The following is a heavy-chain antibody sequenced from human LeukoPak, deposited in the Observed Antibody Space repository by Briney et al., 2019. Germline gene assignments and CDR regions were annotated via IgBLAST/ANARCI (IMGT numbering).Heavy chain of an antibody. CDR3: ANAGWSMIVPPLAY. D-gene: IGHD3-22*01. J-gene: IGHJ4*02. CDR2: ISYDGSNK. CDR1: GFTFSSYG. V-gene: IGHV3-30*18. Sequence: GGSLRLSCAASGFTFSSYGMHWVRQAPGKGLEWVAVISYDGSNKYYADSVKGRFTISRDNSKNTLYLQMNSLRAEDTAVYYCANAGWSMIVPPLAYWGQGTLVTVSS.